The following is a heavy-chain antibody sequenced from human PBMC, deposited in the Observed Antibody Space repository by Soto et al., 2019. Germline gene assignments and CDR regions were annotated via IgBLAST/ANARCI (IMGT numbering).Heavy chain of an antibody. CDR2: INPSGGST. CDR3: ARDLGGWPDF. V-gene: IGHV1-46*01. CDR1: GYTFTSYG. J-gene: IGHJ4*02. Sequence: ASVKVSCKASGYTFTSYGISWMRQAPGQGLEWMGIINPSGGSTSYAQKFQGRVTMTRDTSTSTVYMELSSLRSEDTAVYYCARDLGGWPDFWGQGTLVTVSS. D-gene: IGHD2-15*01.